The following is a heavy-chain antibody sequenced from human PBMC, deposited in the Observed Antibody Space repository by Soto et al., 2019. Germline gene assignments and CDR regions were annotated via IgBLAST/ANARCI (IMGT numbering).Heavy chain of an antibody. CDR1: GFIFSRYG. J-gene: IGHJ6*02. CDR2: ISYDGSNK. D-gene: IGHD3-10*01. V-gene: IGHV3-30*18. Sequence: GGSLRLSCAASGFIFSRYGMHWVRQAPGKGLEWVAVISYDGSNKYYAESVKGRFIISRDKSVNTLYLQMNSLRAEDTAVYYCAKDLGSGKPYYYYAMDVWGQGTTVTVSS. CDR3: AKDLGSGKPYYYYAMDV.